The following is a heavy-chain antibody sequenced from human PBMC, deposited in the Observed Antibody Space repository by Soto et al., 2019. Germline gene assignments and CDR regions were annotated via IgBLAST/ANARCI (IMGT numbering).Heavy chain of an antibody. D-gene: IGHD6-13*01. V-gene: IGHV1-69*13. J-gene: IGHJ3*02. CDR3: ARDGAAAGSLGAFDI. Sequence: SVKVSCKASGGTFSSYAISWVRQAPGQGLEWMGGIIPIFGTANYAQKFQGRVTITADESTSTAYMELSSLRSEDAAVYYCARDGAAAGSLGAFDIWGQGTMVTVSS. CDR1: GGTFSSYA. CDR2: IIPIFGTA.